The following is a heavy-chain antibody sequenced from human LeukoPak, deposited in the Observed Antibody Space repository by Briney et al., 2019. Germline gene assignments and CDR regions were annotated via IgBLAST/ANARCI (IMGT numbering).Heavy chain of an antibody. Sequence: GGSLRLSCAASGFTFSSYWMHWVRQAPGKGLVWVSRINSDRSSTSYADSVKGRFTISRDNAKNTLYLQMNSLRAEDTAVYYCARDTHKYYYDSSGYYYSSRFDPWGQGTLVTVSS. J-gene: IGHJ5*02. CDR3: ARDTHKYYYDSSGYYYSSRFDP. CDR1: GFTFSSYW. D-gene: IGHD3-22*01. CDR2: INSDRSST. V-gene: IGHV3-74*01.